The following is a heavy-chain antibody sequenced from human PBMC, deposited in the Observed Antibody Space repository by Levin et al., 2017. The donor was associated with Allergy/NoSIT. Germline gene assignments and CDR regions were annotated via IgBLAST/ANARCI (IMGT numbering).Heavy chain of an antibody. CDR2: INWNSGSI. Sequence: SLKISCVASGFSFDDYAMHWVRQGPGRGLEWVASINWNSGSIAYTDSVKGRFIISRDKGKKSLYLQMKSLRPEDTARYFCARLYSYFYGMDVWGQGTTVTISS. V-gene: IGHV3-9*01. CDR3: ARLYSYFYGMDV. J-gene: IGHJ6*02. D-gene: IGHD3-16*01. CDR1: GFSFDDYA.